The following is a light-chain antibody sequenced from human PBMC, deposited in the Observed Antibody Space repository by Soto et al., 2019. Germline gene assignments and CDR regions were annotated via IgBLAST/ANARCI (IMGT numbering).Light chain of an antibody. V-gene: IGKV3-11*01. CDR3: QQSNAWPRNT. J-gene: IGKJ2*01. Sequence: EIVLTQFPATLSLSPGERATLSCRASQSVSSYLAWYHQKPGQAPSLLIYDISNRAIGIPPRFIGSGSGPDFTLTRSSLEPEDSAVYYCQQSNAWPRNTLGQGTKLEI. CDR1: QSVSSY. CDR2: DIS.